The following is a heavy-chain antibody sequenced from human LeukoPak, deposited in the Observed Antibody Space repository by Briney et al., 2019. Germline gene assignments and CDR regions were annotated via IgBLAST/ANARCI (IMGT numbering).Heavy chain of an antibody. CDR3: ARARSSGWYGTPGY. J-gene: IGHJ4*02. CDR2: ISYDGSNK. Sequence: HPGGSPRLSCAASGFTFSSYAMHWVRQAPGKGLEWVAVISYDGSNKYYADSVKGRFTISRDNSKNTLYLQMNSLRAEDTAVYYCARARSSGWYGTPGYWGQGTLVTVSS. D-gene: IGHD6-19*01. V-gene: IGHV3-30*04. CDR1: GFTFSSYA.